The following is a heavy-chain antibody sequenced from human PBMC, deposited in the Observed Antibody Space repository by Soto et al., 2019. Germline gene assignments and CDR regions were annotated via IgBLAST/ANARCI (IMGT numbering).Heavy chain of an antibody. CDR2: IVVGSGNT. J-gene: IGHJ4*02. D-gene: IGHD5-12*01. CDR3: ASSKRWLQPFDY. V-gene: IGHV1-58*01. CDR1: GFTFTSSA. Sequence: SVKVSCKASGFTFTSSAVQWVRQARGQRLEWIGWIVVGSGNTNYAQKFQERVTITRDMSTSTAYMELSSLRSEDTAVYYCASSKRWLQPFDYWGQGTLVTVSS.